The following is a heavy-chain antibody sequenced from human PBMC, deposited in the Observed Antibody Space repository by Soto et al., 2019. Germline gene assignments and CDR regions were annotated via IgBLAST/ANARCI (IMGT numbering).Heavy chain of an antibody. CDR3: ARDPPSKIAVAGICGMDV. J-gene: IGHJ6*02. V-gene: IGHV1-46*01. CDR2: INPSGGST. Sequence: ASVKVSCKASGYTFTSYDMHWVRQAPGQGLEWMGIINPSGGSTSYAQKFQGRVTMTRDTSTSTVYMELSSLRSEDTAVYYCARDPPSKIAVAGICGMDVWGQGTTVTVS. CDR1: GYTFTSYD. D-gene: IGHD6-19*01.